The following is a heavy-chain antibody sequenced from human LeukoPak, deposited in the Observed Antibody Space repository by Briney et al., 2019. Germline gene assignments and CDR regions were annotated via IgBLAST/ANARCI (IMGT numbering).Heavy chain of an antibody. J-gene: IGHJ3*02. Sequence: GGSLRLSCAASGFTFSSYWMSWVRQAPGKGLEWVANIKQDGSEKYYVDSVKGRFTISRDNAKNSLFLQINSLRAEDTAIFYCARALNDAFDIWGQGTMVTVSS. CDR2: IKQDGSEK. CDR3: ARALNDAFDI. CDR1: GFTFSSYW. V-gene: IGHV3-7*03.